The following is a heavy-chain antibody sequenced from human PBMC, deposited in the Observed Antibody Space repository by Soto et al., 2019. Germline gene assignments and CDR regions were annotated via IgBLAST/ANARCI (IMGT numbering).Heavy chain of an antibody. D-gene: IGHD3-3*01. CDR1: GGSISSSSYY. Sequence: PSETLSLTCTVSGGSISSSSYYWGWIRQPPGKGLEWIGSIYYSGSTYYNPSLKSRVTISVDTSKNQFSLKLSSVTAADTAVYYCARHNDFWSGYYFDYWGQGTLVTVSS. CDR3: ARHNDFWSGYYFDY. J-gene: IGHJ4*02. CDR2: IYYSGST. V-gene: IGHV4-39*01.